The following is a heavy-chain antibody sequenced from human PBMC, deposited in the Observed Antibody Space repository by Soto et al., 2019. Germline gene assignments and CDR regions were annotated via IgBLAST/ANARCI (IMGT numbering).Heavy chain of an antibody. J-gene: IGHJ6*02. D-gene: IGHD3-10*01. Sequence: SETLSLTCAVYGGSFSGYYWSWIRQPPGKGLEWIGEINHSGSTNYNPSLKSRVTISVDTSKNQFSLKLSSVTAADTAVYYCARMRRITMVRGVMEYYYDMDVWGQGTTVTVSS. V-gene: IGHV4-34*01. CDR1: GGSFSGYY. CDR2: INHSGST. CDR3: ARMRRITMVRGVMEYYYDMDV.